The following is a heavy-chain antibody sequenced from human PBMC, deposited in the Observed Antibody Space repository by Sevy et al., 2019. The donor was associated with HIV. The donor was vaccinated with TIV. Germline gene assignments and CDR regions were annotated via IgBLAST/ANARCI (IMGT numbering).Heavy chain of an antibody. V-gene: IGHV5-51*01. CDR2: IYPDDSEI. J-gene: IGHJ4*02. CDR3: ARRVYDSTGYPQYYFDY. CDR1: GYRFTSYW. Sequence: GESLKISCKGSGYRFTSYWIAWVRQVPGKGLEWMGIIYPDDSEIRYSPSLQGQVTISVDKSISTAYLQWSSLKASDTTMYFCARRVYDSTGYPQYYFDYRGQGALVTVSS. D-gene: IGHD3-22*01.